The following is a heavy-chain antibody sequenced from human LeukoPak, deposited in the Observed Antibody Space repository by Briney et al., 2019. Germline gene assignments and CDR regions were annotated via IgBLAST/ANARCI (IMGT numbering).Heavy chain of an antibody. CDR1: GGSISGYY. Sequence: SGTLSLTCTVSGGSISGYYWSWIRQPPGKGLEWIGYIYHDGSTNHSPSPKSRVTISVDTSKNQFSLKLTSVTAADTAVYYCARGGATYYYFDYWGQGTLVIVSS. J-gene: IGHJ4*02. D-gene: IGHD1-26*01. CDR3: ARGGATYYYFDY. V-gene: IGHV4-59*01. CDR2: IYHDGST.